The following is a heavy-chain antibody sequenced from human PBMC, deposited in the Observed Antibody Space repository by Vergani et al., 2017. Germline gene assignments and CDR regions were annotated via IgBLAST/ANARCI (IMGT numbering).Heavy chain of an antibody. V-gene: IGHV4-4*08. D-gene: IGHD4-23*01. Sequence: QVQLQESGPGLVKPSETLSLKCSVSGASIDSFYWSWIRQSPGKGLEWIGYVFRNGNVNYNPSFNFRVAIDTSNNELSLRVTSVTAADTAVYYCARDFGGEWYFDLWGRGATVTVSS. CDR2: VFRNGNV. CDR1: GASIDSFY. CDR3: ARDFGGEWYFDL. J-gene: IGHJ2*01.